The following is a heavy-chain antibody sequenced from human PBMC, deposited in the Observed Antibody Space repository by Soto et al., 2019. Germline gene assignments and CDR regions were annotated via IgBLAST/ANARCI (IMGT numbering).Heavy chain of an antibody. CDR2: PYSGGST. CDR1: GFTVSSNY. V-gene: IGHV3-53*01. J-gene: IGHJ6*02. CDR3: ARGGKTGTGGYYYYGLDV. Sequence: GGSLRLSCAASGFTVSSNYMSWVRRAPGKGLEWVSVPYSGGSTYYADSVKGRFNISRDNSKNTLYLQMNSLSAEDTAVYYCARGGKTGTGGYYYYGLDVWGQGTTVTVSS. D-gene: IGHD1-1*01.